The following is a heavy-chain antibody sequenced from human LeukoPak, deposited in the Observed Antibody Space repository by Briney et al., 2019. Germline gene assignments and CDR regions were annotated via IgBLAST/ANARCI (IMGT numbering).Heavy chain of an antibody. CDR3: AKKAQYNGNYPLDY. CDR2: TSDRGDYT. D-gene: IGHD1-26*01. J-gene: IGHJ4*02. V-gene: IGHV3-23*01. Sequence: GESLRLSCAASGFTFTSYSMSWVRQAPGKGLEWVSGTSDRGDYTYYADSVKGRFTISRDNSKNTLYLQMNSLRAEDTALYFCAKKAQYNGNYPLDYWGQGTLVTVSS. CDR1: GFTFTSYS.